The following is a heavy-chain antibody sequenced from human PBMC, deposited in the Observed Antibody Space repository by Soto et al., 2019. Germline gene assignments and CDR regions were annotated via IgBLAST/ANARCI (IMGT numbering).Heavy chain of an antibody. CDR1: GASISSSKYY. J-gene: IGHJ4*02. D-gene: IGHD5-18*01. Sequence: SETLSLTCTVSGASISSSKYYWGWIRQPPGKGLEWVGSIYYSGSADYNPSLKSRVTISVDTSKNHFSLKLSSVTAADTAVYYCARDLYSYGPNFDYWGQGTLVTVSS. V-gene: IGHV4-39*02. CDR3: ARDLYSYGPNFDY. CDR2: IYYSGSA.